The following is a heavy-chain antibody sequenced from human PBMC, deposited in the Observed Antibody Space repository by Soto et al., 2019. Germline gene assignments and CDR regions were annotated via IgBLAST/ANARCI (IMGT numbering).Heavy chain of an antibody. D-gene: IGHD2-15*01. J-gene: IGHJ6*02. V-gene: IGHV3-33*01. CDR2: IWYDGSNK. CDR1: GFTFSSYG. Sequence: QVQLVESGGGVVQPGRSLRLSCAASGFTFSSYGMHWVRQAPGKGLEWVAVIWYDGSNKYYADSVKGRFTISRDNSKNTLYLQMNSLGAEDTAVYYCARWDCSGGSCDSRAYYYYGMDVWGQGTTVTVSS. CDR3: ARWDCSGGSCDSRAYYYYGMDV.